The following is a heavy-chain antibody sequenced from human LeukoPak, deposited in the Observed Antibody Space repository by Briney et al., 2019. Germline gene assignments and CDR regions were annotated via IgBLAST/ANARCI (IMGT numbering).Heavy chain of an antibody. J-gene: IGHJ6*02. CDR3: ARDLGLWFGEFSGYYYGMDV. D-gene: IGHD3-10*01. CDR1: GYTFTSYD. CDR2: ISAYNGNT. Sequence: ASVKVSCKASGYTFTSYDINWVRQAPGQGLEWMGWISAYNGNTNYAQKLQGRVTMTTDTSTSTAYMELRSLRSDDTAVYYCARDLGLWFGEFSGYYYGMDVWGQGTTVTVSS. V-gene: IGHV1-18*01.